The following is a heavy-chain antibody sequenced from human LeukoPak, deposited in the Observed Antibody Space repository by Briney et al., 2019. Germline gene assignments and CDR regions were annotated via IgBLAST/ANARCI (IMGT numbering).Heavy chain of an antibody. Sequence: PGGSLRLSCAASGFTFSSYSMNWVRQAPGKGLEWVSYISSSSSTIYYADSVKGRFTISRDNAKNSLYLQMNSLRAEDTAVYYFARDVDTAMVTGFDYWGQGTLVTVSS. V-gene: IGHV3-48*01. CDR1: GFTFSSYS. CDR2: ISSSSSTI. D-gene: IGHD5-18*01. J-gene: IGHJ4*02. CDR3: ARDVDTAMVTGFDY.